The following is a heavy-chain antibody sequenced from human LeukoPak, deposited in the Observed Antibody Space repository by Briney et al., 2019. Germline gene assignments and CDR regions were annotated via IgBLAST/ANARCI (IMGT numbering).Heavy chain of an antibody. J-gene: IGHJ4*02. D-gene: IGHD5-12*01. Sequence: GGSLRLSCAASGFTFSTYAMNWVRQAPGKGLEWVSVIVGNGGGIHYADSAKGRFSISRDNSGNTVYLQMNSLRVEDTAVYYCAKDLRPDGRYDFDHWGQGTLVTVSS. CDR1: GFTFSTYA. V-gene: IGHV3-23*01. CDR2: IVGNGGGI. CDR3: AKDLRPDGRYDFDH.